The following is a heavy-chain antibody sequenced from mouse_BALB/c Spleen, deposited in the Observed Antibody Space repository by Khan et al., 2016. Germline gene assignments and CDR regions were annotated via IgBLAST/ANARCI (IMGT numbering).Heavy chain of an antibody. J-gene: IGHJ2*01. Sequence: VQLQQSGAELVRPGALVKLSCTASGFNIKDYYMHWVKQSPEQGLEWIGWLDPENGNTLYDPKFQGRSSIAADTSSNTAYLQLSSLTSEDTGGYYCARYDCYYYWGEGTTLTGSS. CDR3: ARYDCYYY. V-gene: IGHV14-1*02. D-gene: IGHD2-3*01. CDR2: LDPENGNT. CDR1: GFNIKDYY.